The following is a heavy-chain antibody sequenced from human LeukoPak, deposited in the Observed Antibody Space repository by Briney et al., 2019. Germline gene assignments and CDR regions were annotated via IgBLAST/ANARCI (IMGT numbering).Heavy chain of an antibody. CDR1: GGSMSPYH. CDR3: ARAVSGRFDY. J-gene: IGHJ4*02. CDR2: IYYSGST. V-gene: IGHV4-59*08. Sequence: PSETLSLTCTVSGGSMSPYHWGWIRQPPGKGLEWTGYIYYSGSTNYNPSLKSRVTISVDTSKNQFSLKLSSVTAADTAIYYCARAVSGRFDYWGQGTLITVSS. D-gene: IGHD6-19*01.